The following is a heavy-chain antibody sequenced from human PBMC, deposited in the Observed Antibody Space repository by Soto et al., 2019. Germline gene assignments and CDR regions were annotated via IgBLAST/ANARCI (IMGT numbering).Heavy chain of an antibody. CDR3: AKAPGYCSGGSCSPREWYFDL. D-gene: IGHD2-15*01. J-gene: IGHJ2*01. V-gene: IGHV3-30*18. CDR1: GFTFSSYG. CDR2: ISYDGSNK. Sequence: PGGSLRLSCAASGFTFSSYGMHWVRQAPGKGLEWVAVISYDGSNKYYADSVKGRFTISRDNSKNTLYLQMNSLRAEDTAVYYCAKAPGYCSGGSCSPREWYFDLWGRGTLVTVSS.